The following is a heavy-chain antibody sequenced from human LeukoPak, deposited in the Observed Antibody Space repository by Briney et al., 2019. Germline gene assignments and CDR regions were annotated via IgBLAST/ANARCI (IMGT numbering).Heavy chain of an antibody. V-gene: IGHV4-30-4*08. CDR3: ASLDSSRYYFLDY. J-gene: IGHJ4*02. CDR2: IYYSGST. CDR1: GGSISSGDYY. D-gene: IGHD3-22*01. Sequence: ESSQTLSLTCTVSGGSISSGDYYWSWIRQPPGKGLEWIGYIYYSGSTYYNPSLKSRVTISVDTSKNQFSLKLSSVTAADTAVYYCASLDSSRYYFLDYWGQGTLVTVSS.